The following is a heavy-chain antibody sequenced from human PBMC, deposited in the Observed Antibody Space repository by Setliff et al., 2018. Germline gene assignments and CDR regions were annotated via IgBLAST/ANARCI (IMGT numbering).Heavy chain of an antibody. CDR1: GFSISSGYY. CDR3: ARAHTWSLPNDNSGYPGWFDP. D-gene: IGHD3-22*01. Sequence: KTSETLSLTCAVSGFSISSGYYWGWIRQPPGKGLEWIVNLHHSGKAYYNPSLKSRVTMSVDTSKNHVSLKLSSVTAADTAVYYCARAHTWSLPNDNSGYPGWFDPWGQGTLVTVSS. V-gene: IGHV4-38-2*01. J-gene: IGHJ5*02. CDR2: LHHSGKA.